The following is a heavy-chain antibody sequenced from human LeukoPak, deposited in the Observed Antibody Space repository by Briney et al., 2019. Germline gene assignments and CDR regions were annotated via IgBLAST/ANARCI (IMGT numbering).Heavy chain of an antibody. CDR2: IWYDGSNK. Sequence: GGSLRLSCAASGFTFSSYGMHWVRQAPGKGLEWVAVIWYDGSNKYYADSVKGRFTISRDNSKNTLYLQMNSLRAEDMAVYYCASDPTMIVDDDYWGQGTLVTVSS. CDR1: GFTFSSYG. CDR3: ASDPTMIVDDDY. V-gene: IGHV3-33*01. J-gene: IGHJ4*02. D-gene: IGHD3-22*01.